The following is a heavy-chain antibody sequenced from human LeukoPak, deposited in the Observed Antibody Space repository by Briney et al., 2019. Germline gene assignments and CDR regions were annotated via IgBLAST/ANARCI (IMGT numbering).Heavy chain of an antibody. J-gene: IGHJ4*02. CDR1: GFTFSSYS. V-gene: IGHV3-21*01. Sequence: GGSLRLSCAASGFTFSSYSMNWVRQAPGKGLEWVSSISSSSSYIYYPDSVKGRFTISRDNAKNSLYLQMNSLRAEDTTVYYCARDRQLLLDYWGQGTLVTVSS. CDR2: ISSSSSYI. D-gene: IGHD2-2*01. CDR3: ARDRQLLLDY.